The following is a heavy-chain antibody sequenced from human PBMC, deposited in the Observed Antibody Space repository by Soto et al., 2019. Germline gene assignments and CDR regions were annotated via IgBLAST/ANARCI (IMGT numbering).Heavy chain of an antibody. D-gene: IGHD5-18*01. CDR1: GFTLSYYN. CDR2: VSLDGVNE. V-gene: IGHV3-30*03. J-gene: IGHJ4*02. Sequence: GGSLRLSCAASGFTLSYYNIHWVRQAPGKGLEWVALVSLDGVNEYYADSMKGRFTISRDNSKNTLFLHLNSLRVEDTAVYYCARDQGYNYGQSFDYWGQGALVTVSS. CDR3: ARDQGYNYGQSFDY.